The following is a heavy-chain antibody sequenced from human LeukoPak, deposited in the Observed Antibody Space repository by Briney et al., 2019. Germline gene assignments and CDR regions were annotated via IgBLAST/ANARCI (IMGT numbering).Heavy chain of an antibody. CDR2: ISSSSSYI. J-gene: IGHJ6*03. D-gene: IGHD2-15*01. V-gene: IGHV3-21*01. Sequence: GGSLRLSCAASGFTFSSYGMNWVRQAPGKGLEWVSSISSSSSYIYYADSVKGRFTISRDNAKNSLYLQMNSLRAEDTAVYYCARRRCSGGSCYSGVANYYYYMDVWGKGTTVTVSS. CDR3: ARRRCSGGSCYSGVANYYYYMDV. CDR1: GFTFSSYG.